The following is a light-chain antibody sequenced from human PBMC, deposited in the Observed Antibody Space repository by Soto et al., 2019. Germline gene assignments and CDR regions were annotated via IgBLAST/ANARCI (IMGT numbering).Light chain of an antibody. Sequence: EIVLTQSPGTLSLSPGETATLSCRASQTVNSDYLAWFQQRPGQAPRLLIFATSRRATDIPDRFSGSGSGTDFTLAIDSLQSEDFAIYYCQQYVNWPPRHTFGQGTKLEF. CDR3: QQYVNWPPRHT. V-gene: IGKV3-20*01. CDR2: ATS. J-gene: IGKJ2*01. CDR1: QTVNSDY.